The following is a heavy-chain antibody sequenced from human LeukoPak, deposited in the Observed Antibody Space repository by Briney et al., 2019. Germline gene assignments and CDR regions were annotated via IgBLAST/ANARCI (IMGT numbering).Heavy chain of an antibody. CDR3: ARVSSVSRGPPIYMDV. V-gene: IGHV3-7*01. D-gene: IGHD2-2*01. J-gene: IGHJ6*03. Sequence: GGSLRLSCAASGFTFSSYWMSWVRQAPGKGLEWVANIKQDGSEKYYVDSVKSRFTISRDNAKNSLYLQMNSLRAEDTAVYYCARVSSVSRGPPIYMDVWGKGTTVTVSS. CDR1: GFTFSSYW. CDR2: IKQDGSEK.